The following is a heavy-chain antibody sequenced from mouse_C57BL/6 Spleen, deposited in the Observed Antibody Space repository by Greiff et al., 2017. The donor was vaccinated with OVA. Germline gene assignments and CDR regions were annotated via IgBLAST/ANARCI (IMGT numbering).Heavy chain of an antibody. CDR3: ARKGDPAWFAY. CDR1: GYAFRSYW. J-gene: IGHJ3*01. V-gene: IGHV1-80*01. CDR2: IYPGDGDT. D-gene: IGHD2-13*01. Sequence: VQLQQSGAELVKPGASVKISCKASGYAFRSYWMNWVKQRPGKGLEWIGQIYPGDGDTNYNGKFKGKATLTADKSSSTAYMQLSSLTSEDSAVYFCARKGDPAWFAYWGQGTLVTVSA.